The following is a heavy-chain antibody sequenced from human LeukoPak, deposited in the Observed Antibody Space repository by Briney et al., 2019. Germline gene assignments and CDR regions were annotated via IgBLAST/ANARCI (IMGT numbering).Heavy chain of an antibody. Sequence: PSETLFLTCTVRGGSFTDYFWTWIRQSPGKGLEWVGEINDYTGDTNYNPSPNSRVSISLEKSKNQFSLELRSVTAADTALYYCTRDSGDYPYYFDYWGQGALVTVSS. V-gene: IGHV4-34*01. CDR3: TRDSGDYPYYFDY. CDR2: INDYTGDT. J-gene: IGHJ4*02. D-gene: IGHD3-10*01. CDR1: GGSFTDYF.